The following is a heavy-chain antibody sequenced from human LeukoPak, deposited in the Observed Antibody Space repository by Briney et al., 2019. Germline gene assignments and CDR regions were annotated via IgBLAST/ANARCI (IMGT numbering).Heavy chain of an antibody. CDR2: INHSGST. Sequence: PSETLSLTCAVYGGSFSGYYWSWIRQPPGKGLEWIGEINHSGSTNYNPSLKSRVTISVDTSKNQFSLKLSSVTAADTAVYYCGTSVRSTNYYYYMDVWGKGTTVTVSS. CDR1: GGSFSGYY. V-gene: IGHV4-34*01. CDR3: GTSVRSTNYYYYMDV. J-gene: IGHJ6*03. D-gene: IGHD1/OR15-1a*01.